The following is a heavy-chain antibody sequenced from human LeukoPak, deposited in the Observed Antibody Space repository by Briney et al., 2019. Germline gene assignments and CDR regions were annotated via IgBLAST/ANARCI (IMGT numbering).Heavy chain of an antibody. CDR3: ARVSESPQSTYFDY. CDR2: IYYSGST. D-gene: IGHD3-3*01. CDR1: GGSFSGYY. V-gene: IGHV4-59*01. J-gene: IGHJ4*02. Sequence: SETLSLTCAVYGGSFSGYYWSWIRQPPGKGLEWIGYIYYSGSTNYNPSLKSRVTISVDTSKNQFSLKLSPVTAADTAVYYCARVSESPQSTYFDYWGQGTLVTVSS.